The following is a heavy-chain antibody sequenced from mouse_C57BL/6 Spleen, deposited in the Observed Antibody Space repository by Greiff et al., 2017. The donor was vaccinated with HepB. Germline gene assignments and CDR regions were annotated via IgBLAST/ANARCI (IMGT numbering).Heavy chain of an antibody. CDR3: ARGGYYGSSLLYYYY. D-gene: IGHD1-1*01. V-gene: IGHV1-19*01. CDR1: GYTFTDYY. CDR2: INPYNGGT. Sequence: VQLKESGPVLVKPGASVKMSCKASGYTFTDYYMNWVKQSHGKSLEWIGVINPYNGGTSYNQKFKGKATLTVDKSSSTSYMELNSLTSEDSAVYYCARGGYYGSSLLYYYYWGQGTTLTVSS. J-gene: IGHJ2*01.